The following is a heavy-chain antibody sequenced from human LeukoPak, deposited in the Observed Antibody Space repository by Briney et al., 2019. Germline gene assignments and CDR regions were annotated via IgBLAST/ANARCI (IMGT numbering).Heavy chain of an antibody. Sequence: SVKVSCKASGYTFTSYGISWVRQAPGQGLEWMGGIIPIFGTANYAQKFQGRVTITADESTSTAYMELSSLRSEDTAVYYCARGPDSSPQGHWGQGTLVTVSS. V-gene: IGHV1-69*13. CDR3: ARGPDSSPQGH. D-gene: IGHD6-13*01. CDR1: GYTFTSYG. J-gene: IGHJ4*02. CDR2: IIPIFGTA.